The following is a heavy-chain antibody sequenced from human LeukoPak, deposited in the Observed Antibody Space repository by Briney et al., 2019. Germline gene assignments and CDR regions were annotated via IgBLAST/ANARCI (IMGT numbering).Heavy chain of an antibody. CDR1: GFTFSNYA. V-gene: IGHV3-23*01. J-gene: IGHJ5*02. CDR2: ISATGGAT. Sequence: GGSLRLSCAASGFTFSNYAMSWVRQAPGKGLEWVSAISATGGATYYADSVKGRFTMSRDNSMNTLYLQMNNLRAGDTALYYWAREPMSTGWFDPWGQGTLVTVSS. D-gene: IGHD3-10*02. CDR3: AREPMSTGWFDP.